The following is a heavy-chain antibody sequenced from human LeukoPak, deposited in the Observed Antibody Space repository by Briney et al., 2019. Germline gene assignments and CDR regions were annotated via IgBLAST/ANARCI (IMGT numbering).Heavy chain of an antibody. CDR3: ARGAVVPAKADY. Sequence: SETLSLTCTVSGGSIRSSYYYWGWIRQPPGKGLEWIGSIYDSGSTYYNPSLKSRVTISVDTSKNQFSLKLNSVTAADTAVYYCARGAVVPAKADYWGQGTLVTVSS. V-gene: IGHV4-39*01. J-gene: IGHJ4*02. CDR1: GGSIRSSYYY. D-gene: IGHD2-2*01. CDR2: IYDSGST.